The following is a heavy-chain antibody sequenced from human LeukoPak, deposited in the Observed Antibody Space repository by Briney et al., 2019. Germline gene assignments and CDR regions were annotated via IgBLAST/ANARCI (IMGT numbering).Heavy chain of an antibody. V-gene: IGHV1-3*01. J-gene: IGHJ6*02. CDR3: ARDEIEELLTGWGGMDV. Sequence: ASVKVSCKASGYTFTTYAMHWVRQAPGQRLEWMGWINGGNANTKYSQKFQDRVTFTRDTSASTAYMELSSLRSEDTAVYYCARDEIEELLTGWGGMDVWGQGTTVTVSS. CDR1: GYTFTTYA. D-gene: IGHD3-10*01. CDR2: INGGNANT.